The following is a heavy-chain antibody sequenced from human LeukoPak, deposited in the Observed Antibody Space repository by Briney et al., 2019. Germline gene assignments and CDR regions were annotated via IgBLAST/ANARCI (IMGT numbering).Heavy chain of an antibody. Sequence: GESLKISCKGSGYRFTTYWIGWVRQMPGKGLEWMGIIYPGDSGTRYSPSFQGQVTISADKSISTAYLQWSSLKASDTAMYYCARQSYSSGWYLDYWGQRTLVTVSS. V-gene: IGHV5-51*01. CDR2: IYPGDSGT. J-gene: IGHJ4*02. CDR3: ARQSYSSGWYLDY. CDR1: GYRFTTYW. D-gene: IGHD6-19*01.